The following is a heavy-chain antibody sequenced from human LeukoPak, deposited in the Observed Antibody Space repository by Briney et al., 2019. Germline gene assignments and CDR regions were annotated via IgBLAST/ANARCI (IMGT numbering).Heavy chain of an antibody. CDR1: GFTFSSYW. V-gene: IGHV3-7*04. J-gene: IGHJ3*02. Sequence: GGSLRLSCAASGFTFSSYWVTWVRQAPGKGLEWVANIKQGGSERYYVDSVKGRFTISRDNAKNSLYLQMNSLRAEDTAVYYCARAKLGGTFFDIWGQGTMITVSS. CDR3: ARAKLGGTFFDI. D-gene: IGHD7-27*01. CDR2: IKQGGSER.